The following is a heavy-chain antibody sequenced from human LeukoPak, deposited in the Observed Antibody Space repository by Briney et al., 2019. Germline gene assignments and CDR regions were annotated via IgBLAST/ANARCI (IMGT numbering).Heavy chain of an antibody. Sequence: GGSLRLSCAASGFTFSSYSMNWVRQAPGKGLEWVSYISSSSTIYYADSVKGRFTISRDNAKNSLYLQMNSLRAEDTAVYYCARDTESENYYDSSGIDYWGQGTLVTVSS. D-gene: IGHD3-22*01. CDR3: ARDTESENYYDSSGIDY. CDR2: ISSSSTI. CDR1: GFTFSSYS. J-gene: IGHJ4*02. V-gene: IGHV3-48*01.